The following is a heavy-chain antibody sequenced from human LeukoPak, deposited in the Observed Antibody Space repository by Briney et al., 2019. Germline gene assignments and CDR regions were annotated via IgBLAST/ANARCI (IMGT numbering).Heavy chain of an antibody. Sequence: SETLSLTCTVSGGSISSYYWSWIRQPPGKGLEWIGYIYYSGSTNYNPSLKSRVTISVDTSKNQFSLKLSSVTAADTAVYYCARDQRSPNYYGSGSYLSPYAFDIWGQGTMVTVSS. CDR3: ARDQRSPNYYGSGSYLSPYAFDI. CDR1: GGSISSYY. J-gene: IGHJ3*02. V-gene: IGHV4-59*01. D-gene: IGHD3-10*01. CDR2: IYYSGST.